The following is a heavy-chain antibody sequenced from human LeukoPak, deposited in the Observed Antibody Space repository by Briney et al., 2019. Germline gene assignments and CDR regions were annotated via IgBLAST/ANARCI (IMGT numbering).Heavy chain of an antibody. CDR1: GYTFTSYG. D-gene: IGHD6-19*01. CDR2: ISAYNGNT. J-gene: IGHJ2*01. CDR3: ARDRGRNAVGAVAGLGADDFDL. Sequence: ASVKVSCKASGYTFTSYGISWVRQAPGQGLEWMGWISAYNGNTNYAQKLQGRVTITTDRSTSTAYKELRSVRSDDTAVYYCARDRGRNAVGAVAGLGADDFDLWGRGTLVTVSS. V-gene: IGHV1-18*01.